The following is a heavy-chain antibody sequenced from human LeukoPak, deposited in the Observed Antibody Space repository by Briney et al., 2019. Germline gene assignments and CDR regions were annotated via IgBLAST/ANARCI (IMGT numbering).Heavy chain of an antibody. V-gene: IGHV4-31*03. CDR2: IYHSGST. CDR1: GGSFSSDNYY. CDR3: ARFTDSWIIGFDY. J-gene: IGHJ4*02. D-gene: IGHD3-3*01. Sequence: SQTLSLTCTVSGGSFSSDNYYWSWIRQHPGKGLEWIGYIYHSGSTHYNPSLQSRVAISVDTSKNHFSLKLTYVTAADTAVYYCARFTDSWIIGFDYWGQGTLVIFSS.